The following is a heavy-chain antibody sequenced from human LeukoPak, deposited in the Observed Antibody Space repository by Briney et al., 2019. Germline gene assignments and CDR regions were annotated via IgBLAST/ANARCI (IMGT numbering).Heavy chain of an antibody. CDR1: GFTFSTYA. J-gene: IGHJ3*02. CDR3: ARVGRGIAAAGFGAFDI. CDR2: ISDSGGAA. Sequence: GGSLRLSCAASGFTFSTYAMSWVRQAPGKGREWVSAISDSGGAAYYADSVKGRFTISRDNSKNTLYLQMNSLRAEDTAVYYCARVGRGIAAAGFGAFDIWGQGTKVTVSS. V-gene: IGHV3-23*01. D-gene: IGHD6-13*01.